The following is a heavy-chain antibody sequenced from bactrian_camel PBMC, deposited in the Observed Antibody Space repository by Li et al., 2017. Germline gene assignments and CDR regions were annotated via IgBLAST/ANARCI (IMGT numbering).Heavy chain of an antibody. J-gene: IGHJ4*01. CDR2: LYSDGTP. CDR3: AVGKEGVDCRSLNGGDFEY. Sequence: VQLVESGGGLVQPGGSLRLSCVASGFTFSGYTMNWVRQAPGNECERVSALYSDGTPNYADSVKGRFTISRDNAKNTVYLQMNSLKPEDTAMYYCAVGKEGVDCRSLNGGDFEYWGQGTQVTVS. D-gene: IGHD4*01. CDR1: GFTFSGYT. V-gene: IGHV3S10*01.